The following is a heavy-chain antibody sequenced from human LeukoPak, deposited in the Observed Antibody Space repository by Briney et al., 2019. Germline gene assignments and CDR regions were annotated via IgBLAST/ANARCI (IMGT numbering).Heavy chain of an antibody. D-gene: IGHD3-22*01. J-gene: IGHJ4*02. V-gene: IGHV3-33*01. CDR3: ARAGIYYDSSGHLDY. CDR2: IWYDGSNK. Sequence: PGGSLRLSCAASGFTFSSYGMHWVRQAPGKGLEWVAVIWYDGSNKYYADSVKGRFTISRDNSKNTLYLQMNSLRAEDTAVYYCARAGIYYDSSGHLDYWGQGTLVTVSS. CDR1: GFTFSSYG.